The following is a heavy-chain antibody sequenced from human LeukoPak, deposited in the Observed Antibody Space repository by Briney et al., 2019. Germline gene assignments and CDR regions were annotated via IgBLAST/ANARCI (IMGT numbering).Heavy chain of an antibody. D-gene: IGHD3-10*01. CDR3: AKDPGYGSGSRYYYYYGMDV. J-gene: IGHJ6*02. V-gene: IGHV3-30*18. CDR2: ILYDGSNK. Sequence: PGRSLRLSCAASGFTFSSYGMHWVRQAPGKGLEWVAVILYDGSNKYYADSVKGRFTISRDNSKNTLYLQMKSLRAEDTAVYYCAKDPGYGSGSRYYYYYGMDVWGQGTTVTVPS. CDR1: GFTFSSYG.